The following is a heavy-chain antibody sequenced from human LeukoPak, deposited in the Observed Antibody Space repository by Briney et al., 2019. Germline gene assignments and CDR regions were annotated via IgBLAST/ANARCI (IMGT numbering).Heavy chain of an antibody. CDR3: ARDPYSGSYGSTYYYFMDV. D-gene: IGHD1-26*01. J-gene: IGHJ6*03. CDR2: ISSSGSTI. V-gene: IGHV3-48*03. CDR1: GFTFSSYE. Sequence: GGSLRLSCAASGFTFSSYEMNWVRQAPGKGLEWVSYISSSGSTIYYAGSVKGRFTISRDNAKNSLYLQMNSLRAEDTAVYYCARDPYSGSYGSTYYYFMDVWGKGTTVTISS.